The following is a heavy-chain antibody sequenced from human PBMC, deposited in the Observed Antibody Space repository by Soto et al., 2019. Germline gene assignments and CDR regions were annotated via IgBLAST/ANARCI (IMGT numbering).Heavy chain of an antibody. Sequence: ASVKVSCKASGYTFTSYDINWVRQATGQGLEWMGWINANSGKTKYSQKFQGRVTITRDTSATTVSMELSSLRSEDTVVYYCARDDRSSIDYWGQGTLVTVSS. D-gene: IGHD6-13*01. V-gene: IGHV1-3*01. CDR3: ARDDRSSIDY. J-gene: IGHJ4*02. CDR2: INANSGKT. CDR1: GYTFTSYD.